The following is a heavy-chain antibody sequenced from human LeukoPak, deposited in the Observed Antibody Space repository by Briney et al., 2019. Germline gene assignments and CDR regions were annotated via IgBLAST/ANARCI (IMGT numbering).Heavy chain of an antibody. Sequence: SETLSLTCTVSGGSISSYYWSWIRQPPGKGLEWIGYIYYSGSTNYNPSLKSRVTISVDTSKNQFSLKLSSVTAADTAVYYCARVYYDFWSGPTPPYYYYMDVWGKGTTVTVSS. CDR1: GGSISSYY. D-gene: IGHD3-3*01. CDR3: ARVYYDFWSGPTPPYYYYMDV. J-gene: IGHJ6*03. CDR2: IYYSGST. V-gene: IGHV4-59*01.